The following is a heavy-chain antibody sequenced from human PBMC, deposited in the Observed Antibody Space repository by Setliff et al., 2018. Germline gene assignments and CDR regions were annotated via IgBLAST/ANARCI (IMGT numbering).Heavy chain of an antibody. CDR3: VRDYSMAISVGYLQH. CDR2: IRYNGNNK. V-gene: IGHV3-30*02. CDR1: GFTFSSYG. J-gene: IGHJ1*01. Sequence: SLKISCAASGFTFSSYGMHWVRQAPGKGLEWVAFIRYNGNNKYYIDSVKGRFTISRENSKNTLYLEMSSLRDEDTAVYYCVRDYSMAISVGYLQHWGQGTQVTVSS. D-gene: IGHD3-10*01.